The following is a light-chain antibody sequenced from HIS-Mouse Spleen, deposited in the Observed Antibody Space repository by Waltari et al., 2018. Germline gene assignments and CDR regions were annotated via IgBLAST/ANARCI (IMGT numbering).Light chain of an antibody. CDR2: EDS. Sequence: SYELTQPPSVSVSPGQTARITCSGHALPKKHAYWYQQTSGQAPVLVIYEDSKRPPGIPERFSGSSSGTMATLTISGAQVEDEADYYCYSTDSSGNHRVFGGGTKLTVL. J-gene: IGLJ2*01. CDR1: ALPKKH. V-gene: IGLV3-10*01. CDR3: YSTDSSGNHRV.